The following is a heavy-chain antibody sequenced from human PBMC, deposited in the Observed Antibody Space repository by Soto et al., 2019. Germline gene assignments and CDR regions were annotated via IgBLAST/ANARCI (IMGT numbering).Heavy chain of an antibody. V-gene: IGHV4-31*03. CDR2: IYYSGST. D-gene: IGHD3-9*01. CDR1: GGSISSGGYY. CDR3: VRTCRDYDILTGTYYYYYGMDV. Sequence: SETLSLTCTVSGGSISSGGYYWSWIRQHPGKGLEWIGYIYYSGSTYYNPSLKSRVTISVDTSKNQFSLKLSSVTAADTAVYYCVRTCRDYDILTGTYYYYYGMDVWGQGTTVTVSS. J-gene: IGHJ6*02.